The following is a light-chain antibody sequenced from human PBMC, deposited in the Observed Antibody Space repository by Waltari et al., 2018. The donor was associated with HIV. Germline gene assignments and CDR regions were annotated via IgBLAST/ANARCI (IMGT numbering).Light chain of an antibody. CDR2: DVS. CDR1: SSDVGWYKS. J-gene: IGLJ1*01. CDR3: CSYAGSYNYV. V-gene: IGLV2-11*02. Sequence: QSALPQPRTVSGSPGQSVTISCTGTSSDVGWYKSVHWYQQHPGKAPKLMIYDVSKRPSGVPDRFSGSKSGNTASLTISGLQAEDEADYYCCSYAGSYNYVFGTGTKVTVL.